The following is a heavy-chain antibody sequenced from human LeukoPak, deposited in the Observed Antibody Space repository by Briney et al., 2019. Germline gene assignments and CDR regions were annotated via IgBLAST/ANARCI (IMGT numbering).Heavy chain of an antibody. CDR3: ARPRYCSSTSCYTSWFDP. D-gene: IGHD2-2*02. V-gene: IGHV4-34*01. CDR1: GGSFSGYY. J-gene: IGHJ5*02. Sequence: SETLSLTCAVYGGSFSGYYWSWISQPPGKGLEWIGEINHSGSTNYNPSLKSRVTISVDTSKNQFSLKLSSVTAADTAVYYCARPRYCSSTSCYTSWFDPWGQGTLVTVSS. CDR2: INHSGST.